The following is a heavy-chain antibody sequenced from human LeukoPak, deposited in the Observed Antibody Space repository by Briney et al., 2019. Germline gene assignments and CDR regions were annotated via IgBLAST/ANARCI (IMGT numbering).Heavy chain of an antibody. J-gene: IGHJ5*02. CDR3: ARGRLHQSPPNWFDP. CDR2: INPNSGGT. D-gene: IGHD4-11*01. V-gene: IGHV1-2*06. Sequence: ASVKVSCKASGYTFTGYYMHWVRQAPGQGLEWMGRINPNSGGTNYAQKFQGRVTMTRDTSISTAYMELSRLRSDDTAVYYCARGRLHQSPPNWFDPWGQGTLVTVSP. CDR1: GYTFTGYY.